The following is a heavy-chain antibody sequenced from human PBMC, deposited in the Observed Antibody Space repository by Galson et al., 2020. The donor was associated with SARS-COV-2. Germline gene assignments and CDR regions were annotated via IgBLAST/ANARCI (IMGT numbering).Heavy chain of an antibody. CDR1: GFTFSSYS. D-gene: IGHD2-2*01. CDR3: ARGPTRPVPAASGRLGY. V-gene: IGHV3-21*01. CDR2: ISSSSSYI. Sequence: NSGGSLRLSCAASGFTFSSYSMNWVRQAPGKGLEWVSSISSSSSYIYYADSVKGRFTISRDNAKNSLYLQMNSLRAEDTAVYYCARGPTRPVPAASGRLGYWGQGTLVTVSS. J-gene: IGHJ4*02.